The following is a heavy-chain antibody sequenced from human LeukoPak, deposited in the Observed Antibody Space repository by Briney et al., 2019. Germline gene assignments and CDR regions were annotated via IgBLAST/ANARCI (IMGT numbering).Heavy chain of an antibody. J-gene: IGHJ6*02. CDR2: IIPIFGTA. V-gene: IGHV1-69*13. Sequence: SVKVSCKASGGTFSSYAISWVRQAPGQGLEWMGGIIPIFGTANYAQKFQGRVTITADESTSTAYMELSSLRSEDTAVYYCARDHPVSYSYGMDVWGQGTTVSVSS. CDR3: ARDHPVSYSYGMDV. CDR1: GGTFSSYA. D-gene: IGHD4-11*01.